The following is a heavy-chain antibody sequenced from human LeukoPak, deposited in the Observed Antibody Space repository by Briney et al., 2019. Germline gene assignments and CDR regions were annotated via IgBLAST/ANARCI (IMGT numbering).Heavy chain of an antibody. CDR1: GFTFTSYY. Sequence: GGSLRLSCAASGFTFTSYYMHWVRQAPGKGLVWVSRISGDGSNTIYADSVKGRFTISRDNSKNTLYLQMNSLRAEDTAVYYCAKASLGHPPYYYSMDVWGQGTTVTVSS. J-gene: IGHJ6*02. D-gene: IGHD7-27*01. CDR3: AKASLGHPPYYYSMDV. CDR2: ISGDGSNT. V-gene: IGHV3-74*01.